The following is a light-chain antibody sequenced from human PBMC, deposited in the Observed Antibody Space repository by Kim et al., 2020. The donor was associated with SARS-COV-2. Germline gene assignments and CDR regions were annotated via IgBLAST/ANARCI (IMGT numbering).Light chain of an antibody. V-gene: IGKV1-12*01. Sequence: ASVGDSVTMTCRASAGISTWLAWYQQEPGKAPNLLIYAASDLQSEVPSRFSGSGSGTVFTLTINSLQPEDIGTYFCQQSYSLPPTFGPGTKVDIK. CDR3: QQSYSLPPT. CDR2: AAS. CDR1: AGISTW. J-gene: IGKJ3*01.